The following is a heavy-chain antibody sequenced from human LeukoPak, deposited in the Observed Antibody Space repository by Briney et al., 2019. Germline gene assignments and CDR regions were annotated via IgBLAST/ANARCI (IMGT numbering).Heavy chain of an antibody. Sequence: PSETLSLTCTVSGGSISSYYWSWIRQPPGKGLEWIGYIYYSGGTNYNPSLKSRVTISVDTSKNQFSLKLSSVTAADTAVYYCARDTLRPVDYIWGSYRLSTGWFDPWGQGNLVTVSS. J-gene: IGHJ5*02. D-gene: IGHD3-16*02. CDR3: ARDTLRPVDYIWGSYRLSTGWFDP. CDR1: GGSISSYY. V-gene: IGHV4-59*01. CDR2: IYYSGGT.